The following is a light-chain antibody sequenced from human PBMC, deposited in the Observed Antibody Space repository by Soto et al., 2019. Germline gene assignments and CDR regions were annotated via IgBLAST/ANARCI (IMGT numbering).Light chain of an antibody. Sequence: DIQMTQSPSSVSASVGDRVTITCRASQGISNWLAWYQQKPGEAPKLLIYAASTLQSGVPSRFSGRGSGTEFTLTISSLQPEDFATYFCQQADSFPHTFGQGTKVDIK. CDR2: AAS. J-gene: IGKJ2*01. CDR1: QGISNW. V-gene: IGKV1-12*01. CDR3: QQADSFPHT.